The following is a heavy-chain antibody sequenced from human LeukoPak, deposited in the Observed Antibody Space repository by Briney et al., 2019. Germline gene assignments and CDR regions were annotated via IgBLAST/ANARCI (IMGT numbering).Heavy chain of an antibody. J-gene: IGHJ5*02. CDR1: GFTFSSYA. V-gene: IGHV3-23*01. CDR2: ISGSGGST. D-gene: IGHD3-10*01. CDR3: AKRGLRGNWFHP. Sequence: PGGSLRLSCAASGFTFSSYAMSWVRQAPGKGLEWVSAISGSGGSTYYADSVKGRFTVSRDNSKNTLYLQRNSLRAEDTALYYCAKRGLRGNWFHPWGQGTLVTVSS.